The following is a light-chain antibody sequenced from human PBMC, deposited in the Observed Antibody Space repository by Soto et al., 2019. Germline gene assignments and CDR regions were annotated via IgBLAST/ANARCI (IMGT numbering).Light chain of an antibody. J-gene: IGKJ5*01. CDR3: QKYNSAHPVT. CDR1: QGISNY. Sequence: QMTQSPSSLSASVGDRVTITCRASQGISNYLAWYQHKPGRVPKLLIYAASTLLSGFPSRFSGSGSGTEFTLTISSLQHEDVATYYCQKYNSAHPVTFGHGTRLEI. CDR2: AAS. V-gene: IGKV1-27*01.